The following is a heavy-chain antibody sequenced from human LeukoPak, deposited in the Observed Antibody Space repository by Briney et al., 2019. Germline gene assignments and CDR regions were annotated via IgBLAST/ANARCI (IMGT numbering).Heavy chain of an antibody. J-gene: IGHJ4*02. Sequence: SETLSLTCAVYGGSFSDYYWSWIRQPPGKGLEWIGEINRSGSTNYNPSLKSRVTISLDTSKNQFSLKLTSVTAADTAVYYCARVCCSGSYYVWYFDHWGQGTLVTVSS. CDR2: INRSGST. D-gene: IGHD1-26*01. V-gene: IGHV4-34*01. CDR1: GGSFSDYY. CDR3: ARVCCSGSYYVWYFDH.